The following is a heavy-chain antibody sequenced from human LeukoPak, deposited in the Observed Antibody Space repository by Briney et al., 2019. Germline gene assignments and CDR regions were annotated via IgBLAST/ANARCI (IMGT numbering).Heavy chain of an antibody. CDR2: INHSGST. Sequence: SETLSLTCAVYGGSFSGYYWSWIRQPPGKGLEWIGEINHSGSTNYNPSLKSRVTISVDTSKNQFSLKLSSVTAADTAVYYCAGGSRTTYYYGSGSYYTQNDYWGQGTLVTVSS. J-gene: IGHJ4*02. D-gene: IGHD3-10*01. CDR3: AGGSRTTYYYGSGSYYTQNDY. CDR1: GGSFSGYY. V-gene: IGHV4-34*01.